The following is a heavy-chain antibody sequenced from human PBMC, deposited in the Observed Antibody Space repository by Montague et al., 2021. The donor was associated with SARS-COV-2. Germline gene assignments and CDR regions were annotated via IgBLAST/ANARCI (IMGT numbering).Heavy chain of an antibody. D-gene: IGHD3-3*01. Sequence: SETLSLTCTVSGASISSRSYYWGCLRQPPGNGLEWIGFKYSSGSTYYNPTLKIRVTISVDTSTNQFSLMLSSVTAADTAVYYCAALPSSITIFGVVQGYYFDDWGPGTLVTVSS. CDR2: KYSSGST. J-gene: IGHJ4*02. CDR3: AALPSSITIFGVVQGYYFDD. V-gene: IGHV4-39*01. CDR1: GASISSRSYY.